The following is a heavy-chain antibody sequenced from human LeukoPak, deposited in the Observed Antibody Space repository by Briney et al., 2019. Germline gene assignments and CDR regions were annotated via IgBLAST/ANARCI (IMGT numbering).Heavy chain of an antibody. V-gene: IGHV4-59*01. Sequence: SETLSLTCTVSGGSISSYYWSWIRQPPGKGLEWIGYIYYSGSTNYNPSLKSRVTISVDTSKNQFSLKLSSVTAADTAVYYCARAPPGGSRYGEDYYYYMDVWGKGTTVTVSS. D-gene: IGHD5-18*01. J-gene: IGHJ6*03. CDR2: IYYSGST. CDR3: ARAPPGGSRYGEDYYYYMDV. CDR1: GGSISSYY.